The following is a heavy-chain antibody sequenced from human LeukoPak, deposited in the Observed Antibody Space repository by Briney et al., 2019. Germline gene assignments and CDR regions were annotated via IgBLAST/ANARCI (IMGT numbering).Heavy chain of an antibody. V-gene: IGHV1-69*01. Sequence: ASVKVSCKASGGTFSSYAISWVRQAPGQGPEWMGGIIPIFGTANYAQKFQGRVTITADESTSTAYMELSSLRSEDTAVYYCARDQSPYYGDYDLGAFDIWGQGTMVTVSS. CDR1: GGTFSSYA. J-gene: IGHJ3*02. D-gene: IGHD4-17*01. CDR2: IIPIFGTA. CDR3: ARDQSPYYGDYDLGAFDI.